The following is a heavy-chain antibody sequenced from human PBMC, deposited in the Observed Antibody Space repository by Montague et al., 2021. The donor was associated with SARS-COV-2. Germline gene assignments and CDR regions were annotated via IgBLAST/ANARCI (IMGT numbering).Heavy chain of an antibody. J-gene: IGHJ5*02. CDR1: GGSITNYY. V-gene: IGHV4-59*12. Sequence: SETLSLTCTVSGGSITNYYWTWIRQPPGRGLEWIGYIYYSATTNYNPTLKSRVTMSIDTSKHQFSLGLSSVTAADSAVYSCARLRRGTYYVSFDPWGQGTLVSVSS. CDR2: IYYSATT. CDR3: ARLRRGTYYVSFDP. D-gene: IGHD1-26*01.